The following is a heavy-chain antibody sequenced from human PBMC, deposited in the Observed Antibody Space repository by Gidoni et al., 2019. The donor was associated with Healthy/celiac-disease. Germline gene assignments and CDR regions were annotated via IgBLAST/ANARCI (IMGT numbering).Heavy chain of an antibody. Sequence: QVQLQQWGAGLLKPSETLSLTCAVYGGSFSGYYWSWIRQPPGKGLEWIGEINHSGSTNYNPSLKSRVTISVDTSKNQFSLKLSSVTAADTAVYYCARYPETTGGVDYWGQGTLVTVSS. V-gene: IGHV4-34*01. D-gene: IGHD3-3*01. J-gene: IGHJ4*02. CDR3: ARYPETTGGVDY. CDR2: INHSGST. CDR1: GGSFSGYY.